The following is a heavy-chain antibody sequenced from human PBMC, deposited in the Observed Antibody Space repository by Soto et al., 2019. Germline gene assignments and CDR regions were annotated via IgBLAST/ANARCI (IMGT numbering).Heavy chain of an antibody. D-gene: IGHD5-18*01. CDR2: INADNGNT. V-gene: IGHV1-3*01. CDR1: GYTFTSYD. Sequence: VKVSCKASGYTFTSYDINWVRQATGQRLEWMGWINADNGNTKYSQKFQGRVTITRDTSASTAYMELSSLRSEDTAVYYCARNSYSYGYTDAFDIWGQGTTVTVSS. CDR3: ARNSYSYGYTDAFDI. J-gene: IGHJ3*02.